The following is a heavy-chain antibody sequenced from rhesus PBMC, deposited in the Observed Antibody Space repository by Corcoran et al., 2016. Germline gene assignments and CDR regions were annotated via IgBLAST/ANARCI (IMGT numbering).Heavy chain of an antibody. CDR2: INPKTGGP. J-gene: IGHJ4*01. Sequence: QVQLVQSGAEVTKPGASVKVSCKASGYTFTEYYMQGVRKAPGQGREVKGRINPKTGGPAYAQKFQDRVTMTRDPSTSTAYMELSSLRSEDTAVYYCARGARGSSYGYWGQGVLVTVSS. CDR1: GYTFTEYY. D-gene: IGHD4-29*01. CDR3: ARGARGSSYGY. V-gene: IGHV1-138*01.